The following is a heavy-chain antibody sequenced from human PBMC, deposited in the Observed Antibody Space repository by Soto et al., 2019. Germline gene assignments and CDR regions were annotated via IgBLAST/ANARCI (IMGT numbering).Heavy chain of an antibody. Sequence: XETLSLTCTVSGCSISSYYWSWIRQPPGKGLEWIGYIYYSGSTNYNPSLKSRVTISVDTSKNQFSLKLSSVTAADTAVYYCARAVDSSGYYKYYFDSWGQGTLVTVSS. V-gene: IGHV4-59*01. J-gene: IGHJ4*02. CDR3: ARAVDSSGYYKYYFDS. CDR2: IYYSGST. D-gene: IGHD3-22*01. CDR1: GCSISSYY.